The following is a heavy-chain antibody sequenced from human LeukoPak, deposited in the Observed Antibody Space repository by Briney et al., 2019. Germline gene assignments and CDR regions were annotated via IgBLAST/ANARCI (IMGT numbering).Heavy chain of an antibody. CDR2: IKQDGSER. J-gene: IGHJ3*02. CDR1: GFTFTNYW. CDR3: ARDRAIFLGFDAFDI. D-gene: IGHD3-3*01. Sequence: HPGGSLRLSCAASGFTFTNYWMSWVRQAPGKGLEWVANIKQDGSERYYVDSVRGRFTISRDNTKNSLYLQMNSLRAEDTAVYYCARDRAIFLGFDAFDIWGQGTMVTVSS. V-gene: IGHV3-7*03.